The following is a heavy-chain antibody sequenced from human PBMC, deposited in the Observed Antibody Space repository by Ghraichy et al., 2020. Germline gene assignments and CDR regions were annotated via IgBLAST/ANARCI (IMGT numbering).Heavy chain of an antibody. CDR3: ARSITVFGVLRVGWFDP. CDR1: GGSISSYY. Sequence: SETLSLTCAVSGGSISSYYWSWIRQPPGERLEWIGYIYNSGSTNYNPSLKSRVTISVDTSKNQFSLKVSSVTAADTAVYYCARSITVFGVLRVGWFDPWGQGTLVTVSS. V-gene: IGHV4-59*01. D-gene: IGHD3-3*01. CDR2: IYNSGST. J-gene: IGHJ5*02.